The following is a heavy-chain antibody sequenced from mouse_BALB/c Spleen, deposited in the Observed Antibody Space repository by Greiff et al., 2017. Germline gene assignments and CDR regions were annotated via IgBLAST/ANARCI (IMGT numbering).Heavy chain of an antibody. CDR1: GFSLTSYG. Sequence: QVQLKQSGPSLVQPSQSLSITCTVSGFSLTSYGVHWVRQSPGEGLEWLGVIWRGGSTDYNAAFMSRLSITKDNSKSQVFFKMNSLQADDTAIYYCAKKGDYDDGAWFAYWGQGTLVTVSA. CDR3: AKKGDYDDGAWFAY. CDR2: IWRGGST. D-gene: IGHD2-4*01. V-gene: IGHV2-5-1*01. J-gene: IGHJ3*01.